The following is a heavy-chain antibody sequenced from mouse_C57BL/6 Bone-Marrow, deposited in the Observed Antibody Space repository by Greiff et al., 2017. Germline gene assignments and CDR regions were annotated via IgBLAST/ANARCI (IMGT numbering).Heavy chain of an antibody. J-gene: IGHJ2*01. CDR3: AREYRNYAYYFDY. CDR2: ISYDGSN. D-gene: IGHD2-1*01. V-gene: IGHV3-6*01. Sequence: EVQLQQSGPGLVKPSQSLSLTCSVTGYSITSGYYWNWIRQFPGNKLEWMGYISYDGSNNYNPSLKNRISITRDTSKNQFFLKLNSVTTEYTATYYCAREYRNYAYYFDYWGQGTTLTVSS. CDR1: GYSITSGYY.